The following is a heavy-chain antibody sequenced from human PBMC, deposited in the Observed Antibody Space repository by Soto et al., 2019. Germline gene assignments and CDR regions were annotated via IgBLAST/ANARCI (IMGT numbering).Heavy chain of an antibody. D-gene: IGHD3-10*01. CDR3: ARDYYASGSHDH. V-gene: IGHV3-7*01. CDR1: GFAFSSYW. J-gene: IGHJ4*02. CDR2: IRQDGSDK. Sequence: GGSLRLSCAASGFAFSSYWMTWVRQAPGEGLEWVGNIRQDGSDKYYGDSVRGRFSISRDNAKNSLYLQMNSLRAEDTAVYYCARDYYASGSHDHWGQGTLVTVSS.